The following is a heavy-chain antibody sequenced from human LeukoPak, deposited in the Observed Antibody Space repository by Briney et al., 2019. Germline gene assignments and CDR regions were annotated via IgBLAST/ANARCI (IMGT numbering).Heavy chain of an antibody. CDR2: IYPRDGST. Sequence: ASVKVSCKASGYTFTNNYLHWVRQAPGQGLEWMGMIYPRDGSTSYAQNFQGRVTVTRDTSTTTVHMELRGLRSEDTAVYYCAKAGTGTNMIFDYWGQGTLVTVSS. D-gene: IGHD1-1*01. J-gene: IGHJ4*02. CDR3: AKAGTGTNMIFDY. CDR1: GYTFTNNY. V-gene: IGHV1-46*01.